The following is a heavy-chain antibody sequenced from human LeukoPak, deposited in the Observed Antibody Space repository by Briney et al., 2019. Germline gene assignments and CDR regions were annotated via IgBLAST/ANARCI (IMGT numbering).Heavy chain of an antibody. D-gene: IGHD2-21*02. Sequence: RTSKTLSLTCTVSGGSISSTTYYWGWIRQPPGKGLEWIGNIYYSGTTYYNPSLQSRVTISVDTSKNQFSLNLSSVTAADTAVYYCARQYCGGDCPRRASIYFYYYMDVWGKGTTVTTSS. CDR3: ARQYCGGDCPRRASIYFYYYMDV. V-gene: IGHV4-39*01. J-gene: IGHJ6*03. CDR2: IYYSGTT. CDR1: GGSISSTTYY.